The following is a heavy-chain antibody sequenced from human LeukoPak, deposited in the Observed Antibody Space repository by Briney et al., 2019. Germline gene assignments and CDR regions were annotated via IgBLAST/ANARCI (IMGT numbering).Heavy chain of an antibody. CDR3: AKDTSVGAFDI. CDR2: ISGNGDRT. J-gene: IGHJ3*02. CDR1: GFTFSSDG. Sequence: PGGTPRLSCAASGFTFSSDGMSWVRQAPGKGLEWVSSISGNGDRTYYPDSVKGRFTISRDNSKNTLYLQMNSLRAEDTAVYYCAKDTSVGAFDIWGQGTMVTVSS. D-gene: IGHD5/OR15-5a*01. V-gene: IGHV3-23*01.